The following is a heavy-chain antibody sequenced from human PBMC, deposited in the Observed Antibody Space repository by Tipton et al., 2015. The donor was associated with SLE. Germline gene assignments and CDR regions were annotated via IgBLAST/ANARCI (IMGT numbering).Heavy chain of an antibody. CDR1: GGSISSYY. D-gene: IGHD6-19*01. V-gene: IGHV4-59*12. CDR2: IYYSGST. Sequence: TLSLTCTVSGGSISSYYWSWIRQPPGKGLEWIGYIYYSGSTNYNPSLKSRVTISVDTSKNQFSLKLSSVTAADAAVYYCARGSGIAVAGWAFDIWGQGTMVTVSS. CDR3: ARGSGIAVAGWAFDI. J-gene: IGHJ3*02.